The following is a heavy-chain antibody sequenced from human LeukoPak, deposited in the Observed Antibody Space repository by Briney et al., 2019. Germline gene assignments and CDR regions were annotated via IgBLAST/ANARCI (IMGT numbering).Heavy chain of an antibody. J-gene: IGHJ4*02. Sequence: PGGSLRLSCAASGVTFPNAWMSWARQAPGKGLEWVGRIKSRADGGTTDYAAPVKGRFTISRDDSKKTLYLQMSSLKTEDTAVYYCTSIFWAYWGQGTLVTVSS. D-gene: IGHD3-9*01. CDR2: IKSRADGGTT. CDR3: TSIFWAY. CDR1: GVTFPNAW. V-gene: IGHV3-15*01.